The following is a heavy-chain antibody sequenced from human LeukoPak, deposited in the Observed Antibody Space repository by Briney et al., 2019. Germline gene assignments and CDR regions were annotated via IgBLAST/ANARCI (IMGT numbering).Heavy chain of an antibody. CDR2: INHSGST. CDR1: GGSFSGYY. Sequence: SETLSLTCAVYGGSFSGYYWSWIRQPPGKGLEWIGEINHSGSTNYNPSLKSRVTISVDTSKNQFSLKLSSVTAADTAVYYCVRLGWLVRSLDYWGQGTLVTVSS. CDR3: VRLGWLVRSLDY. D-gene: IGHD6-19*01. V-gene: IGHV4-34*01. J-gene: IGHJ4*02.